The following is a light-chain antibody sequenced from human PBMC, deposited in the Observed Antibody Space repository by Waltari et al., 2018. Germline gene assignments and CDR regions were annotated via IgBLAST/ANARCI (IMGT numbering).Light chain of an antibody. V-gene: IGKV1-5*03. J-gene: IGKJ1*01. CDR2: KAS. CDR3: QQYNIYST. CDR1: QSISSG. Sequence: DIQMTQSPSTLSASVGDRVTITCRASQSISSGLAWYQQKPGKAPKLLFYKASSLESGVPSRFRGSGSGTEFTLTISSLQPDDFATYYCQQYNIYSTFGQGTKVEIK.